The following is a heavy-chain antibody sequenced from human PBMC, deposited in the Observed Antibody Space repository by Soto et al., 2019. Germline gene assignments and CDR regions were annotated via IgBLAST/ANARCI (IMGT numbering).Heavy chain of an antibody. CDR2: ISNGGTIM. J-gene: IGHJ4*02. D-gene: IGHD3-3*01. CDR1: GFTFSDYY. V-gene: IGHV3-11*01. Sequence: QVQLVESGGGLVKPGGSLRLSCAASGFTFSDYYMSWIRQAPGKGLEWVSYISNGGTIMYYADSVKGRFTISSDNARNSVYLQMNRLRVEDTAVYYCVRDNGGVFHYRGQGTLVTVSS. CDR3: VRDNGGVFHY.